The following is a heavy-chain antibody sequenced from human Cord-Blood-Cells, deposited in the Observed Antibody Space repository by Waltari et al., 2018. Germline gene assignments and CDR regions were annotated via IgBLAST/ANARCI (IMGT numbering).Heavy chain of an antibody. D-gene: IGHD1-20*01. CDR1: GVTFSTSA. J-gene: IGHJ4*02. CDR3: ARSREGNWNLDY. V-gene: IGHV1-69*01. Sequence: QVQLVQSGAEVKKPGSSVKVSCKASGVTFSTSAISWLRQAPGHGLEWMGGIIPIFGTANYAQKFQGRVTITADESTSTAYMELSSLRSEDTAVYYCARSREGNWNLDYWGQGTLVTVSS. CDR2: IIPIFGTA.